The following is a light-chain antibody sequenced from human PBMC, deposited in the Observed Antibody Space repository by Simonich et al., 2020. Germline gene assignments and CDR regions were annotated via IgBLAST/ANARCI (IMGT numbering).Light chain of an antibody. J-gene: IGLJ3*02. CDR1: GSDVGGYNY. CDR3: SSYTSSSNWV. V-gene: IGLV2-14*01. Sequence: QSALTQPASVSGSPGQSITISCTGTGSDVGGYNYVSWYQQHPGKAPKLMIYDVSKRPSGVSNRFSGSKSGNTASLTISGLQAEDEADYYCSSYTSSSNWVFGGGTKLTVL. CDR2: DVS.